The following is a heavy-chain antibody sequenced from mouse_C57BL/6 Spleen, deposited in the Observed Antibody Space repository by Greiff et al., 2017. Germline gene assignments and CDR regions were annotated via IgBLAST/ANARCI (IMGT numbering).Heavy chain of an antibody. D-gene: IGHD2-3*01. J-gene: IGHJ1*03. CDR1: GYSITSDY. CDR3: ARSSPLYDGYLDWYFDG. Sequence: ESGPGLAKPSQTLSLTCSVTGYSITSDYWNWLRKFPGNKLEYMGYISYSGSTYYNPSLKSRISITRDTSKNQYYLQLNSVTTEDTATYYWARSSPLYDGYLDWYFDGWGTGTTVTVSS. CDR2: ISYSGST. V-gene: IGHV3-8*01.